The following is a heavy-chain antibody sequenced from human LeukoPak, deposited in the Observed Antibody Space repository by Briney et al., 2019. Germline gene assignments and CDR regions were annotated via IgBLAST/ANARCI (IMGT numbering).Heavy chain of an antibody. CDR1: GGSFSGYY. CDR2: INHSGST. Sequence: SSETLSLTCAVYGGSFSGYYWSWIRQPPGKGLEWIGEINHSGSTNYNPSLKSRVTISVDTYKNQFSLKLSSVTAADTAAYYCARGLRSVTDYWGQGTLVTVSS. V-gene: IGHV4-34*01. D-gene: IGHD4-17*01. J-gene: IGHJ4*02. CDR3: ARGLRSVTDY.